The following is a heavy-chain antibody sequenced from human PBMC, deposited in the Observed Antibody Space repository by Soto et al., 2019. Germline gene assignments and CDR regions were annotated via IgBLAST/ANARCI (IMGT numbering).Heavy chain of an antibody. J-gene: IGHJ5*02. CDR1: GFSLNTRGVG. CDR2: IYWDDNT. Sequence: QITLKESSPPLVKPTQTLTLTCTFSGFSLNTRGVGVGWIRQPPGKALELLALIYWDDNTRYSPSLKSRLTIAKGASEIQVVLTMTNMDPVDTATYYCVHRPPTLRSNWFDPWGQGTLVAVSS. CDR3: VHRPPTLRSNWFDP. V-gene: IGHV2-5*02.